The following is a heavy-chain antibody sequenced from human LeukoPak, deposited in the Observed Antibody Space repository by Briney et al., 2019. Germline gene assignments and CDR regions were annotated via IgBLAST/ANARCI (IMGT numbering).Heavy chain of an antibody. Sequence: SETLSLTCTVSGGSISSGGYYWSWIRQHPGKGLEWIGYIYYSGTTYYNPSLKSRVTISVDASKNQFSLNLTSVTAADTAVYYCARIMLSSSWFGEYFQHWGQGALVTVSS. CDR3: ARIMLSSSWFGEYFQH. CDR1: GGSISSGGYY. CDR2: IYYSGTT. V-gene: IGHV4-31*03. J-gene: IGHJ1*01. D-gene: IGHD6-13*01.